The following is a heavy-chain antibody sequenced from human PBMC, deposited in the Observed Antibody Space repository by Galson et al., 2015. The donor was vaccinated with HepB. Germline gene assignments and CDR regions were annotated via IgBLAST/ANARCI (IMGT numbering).Heavy chain of an antibody. Sequence: SLRLSCAASGFTFSSYAMHWVRQAPGKGLEWVAVISYDGSNKYYADSVKGRFTISRDNSKNTLYLQMNSLRAEDTAVYYCARGEQLGEFDYWGQGTLVTVSS. J-gene: IGHJ4*02. D-gene: IGHD6-6*01. CDR1: GFTFSSYA. CDR2: ISYDGSNK. V-gene: IGHV3-30-3*01. CDR3: ARGEQLGEFDY.